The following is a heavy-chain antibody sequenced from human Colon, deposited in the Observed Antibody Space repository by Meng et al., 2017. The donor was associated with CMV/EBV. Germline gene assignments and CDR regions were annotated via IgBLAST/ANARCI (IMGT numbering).Heavy chain of an antibody. CDR3: ARDSSWYSRFDP. V-gene: IGHV4-34*01. D-gene: IGHD6-13*01. J-gene: IGHJ5*02. CDR2: INHSGST. Sequence: GSLRLSCAVYGGSFSGYYWSWIRQPPGKGLEWIGEINHSGSTNYNPSLKSRVTISVDTSKNQFSLKLSSVTAADTAVYYCARDSSWYSRFDPWGQGTLVTVSS. CDR1: GGSFSGYY.